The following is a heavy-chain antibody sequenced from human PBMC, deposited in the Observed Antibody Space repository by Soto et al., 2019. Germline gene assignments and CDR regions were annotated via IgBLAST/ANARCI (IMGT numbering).Heavy chain of an antibody. CDR3: VRAARSGTTHFDY. Sequence: EVQLVESGGVLVQPGGSLRLSCVASGLTFSDHYMDWVRQAPGKGLEWVGRSRNKAKSYTTGYAASVKGRFTISRDDSKSSVYLQMNSLETEDTAVYYCVRAARSGTTHFDYWGQGTLVTVSS. D-gene: IGHD1-7*01. V-gene: IGHV3-72*01. CDR1: GLTFSDHY. CDR2: SRNKAKSYTT. J-gene: IGHJ4*02.